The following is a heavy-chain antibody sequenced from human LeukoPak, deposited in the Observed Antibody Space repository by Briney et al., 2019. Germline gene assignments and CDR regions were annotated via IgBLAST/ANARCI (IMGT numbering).Heavy chain of an antibody. V-gene: IGHV3-7*01. CDR1: GFTFSSYW. CDR2: IKQDGSEK. CDR3: ARDYRDVPYYYDSSDPAFDY. D-gene: IGHD3-22*01. J-gene: IGHJ4*02. Sequence: GGSLRLSCAASGFTFSSYWMSWVRQAPGKGLEWVANIKQDGSEKYYVDSVKGRFTISRDNAKNSLYLQMNSLRAEDTAVYYCARDYRDVPYYYDSSDPAFDYWGQGTLVTVSS.